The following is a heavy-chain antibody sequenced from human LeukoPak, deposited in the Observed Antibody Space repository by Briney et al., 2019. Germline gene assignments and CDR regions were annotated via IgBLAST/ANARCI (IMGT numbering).Heavy chain of an antibody. Sequence: GRSLRLSCAASGFTFSSYGMHWVRQAPGKGLEWVAVIWYDGGNKYYADSVKGRFTISRDNSKNTLYLQMNSLRAEDTAVYYCAREMSSGYPPDYWGQGTLVTVSS. CDR3: AREMSSGYPPDY. CDR2: IWYDGGNK. D-gene: IGHD3-22*01. CDR1: GFTFSSYG. J-gene: IGHJ4*02. V-gene: IGHV3-33*01.